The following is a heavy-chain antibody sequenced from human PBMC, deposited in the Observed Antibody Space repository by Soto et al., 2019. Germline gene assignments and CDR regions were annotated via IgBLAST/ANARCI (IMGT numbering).Heavy chain of an antibody. D-gene: IGHD3-22*01. CDR2: ISYDGSNK. J-gene: IGHJ4*02. V-gene: IGHV3-30-3*01. CDR1: GFTFSSYA. Sequence: GGSLRLSCAASGFTFSSYAMHCVRQAPGKGLEWVAVISYDGSNKYYADSVKGRFTISRDNSKNTLYLQMNSLRAEDTAVYYCARDREGTMIVVVITWYFDYWGQGTLVTVSS. CDR3: ARDREGTMIVVVITWYFDY.